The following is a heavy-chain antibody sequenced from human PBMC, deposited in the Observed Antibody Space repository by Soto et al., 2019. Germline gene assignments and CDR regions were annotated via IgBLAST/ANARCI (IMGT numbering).Heavy chain of an antibody. CDR2: VFSSGST. V-gene: IGHV4-59*01. CDR1: GGSLSRYY. D-gene: IGHD5-18*01. Sequence: QVQLQESGPGLVKPSETLSLTCTVSGGSLSRYYWSWIRQPPGKGLEWIGFVFSSGSTNYNSSLKSRVSISVDTSKSQFSLKLTSVTAADTAVYYCARAGNSYATGWFDPWGQGTLVTVSS. J-gene: IGHJ5*02. CDR3: ARAGNSYATGWFDP.